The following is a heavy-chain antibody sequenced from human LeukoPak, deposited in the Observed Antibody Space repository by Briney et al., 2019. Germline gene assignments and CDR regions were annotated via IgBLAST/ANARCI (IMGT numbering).Heavy chain of an antibody. CDR2: INPNSGGT. CDR1: GYTFTDYY. CDR3: AGGIGRYSSSYFDY. Sequence: ASVKVSCKTSGYTFTDYYIHWVRQAPGQGLEWMGWINPNSGGTNYAQKFQGRVTMTGDTSISTAYMELSRLRSDDTAVCYCAGGIGRYSSSYFDYWGQGTLVTVSS. J-gene: IGHJ4*02. V-gene: IGHV1-2*02. D-gene: IGHD1-26*01.